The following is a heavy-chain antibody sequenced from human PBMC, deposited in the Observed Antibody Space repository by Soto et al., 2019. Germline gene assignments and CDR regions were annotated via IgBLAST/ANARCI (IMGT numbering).Heavy chain of an antibody. J-gene: IGHJ4*02. CDR3: AKSLRPSALTHYYFDY. D-gene: IGHD3-9*01. V-gene: IGHV3-23*01. CDR1: GLTFSRYA. CDR2: INPSGVIT. Sequence: EEQLLESGGGLVQPGGSLRLSCAASGLTFSRYAMSWVRQAPGKGLEWVSIINPSGVITYYGDSVKGRFTISRDNSKNTLSLQMNRLRAEDTAVYYCAKSLRPSALTHYYFDYRGQGTLVTVSS.